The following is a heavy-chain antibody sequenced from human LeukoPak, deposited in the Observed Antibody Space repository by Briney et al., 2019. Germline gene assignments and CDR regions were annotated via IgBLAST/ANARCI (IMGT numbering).Heavy chain of an antibody. J-gene: IGHJ3*02. CDR1: GGSISNTDH. CDR3: ARSRGAVAGWSFDI. D-gene: IGHD6-19*01. Sequence: SETLSLICAVSGGSISNTDHWNWVRQPPGTGLEWIGEMYHDGYTNYNPSLKSRVTMSVDKSKNHFSLKLTSVTAADTAVYYCARSRGAVAGWSFDIWGQGTVVTVSS. CDR2: MYHDGYT. V-gene: IGHV4-4*02.